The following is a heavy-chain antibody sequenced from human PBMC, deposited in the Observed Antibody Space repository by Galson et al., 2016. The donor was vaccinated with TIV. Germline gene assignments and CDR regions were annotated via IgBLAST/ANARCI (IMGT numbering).Heavy chain of an antibody. CDR2: ISAYTGNT. V-gene: IGHV1-18*01. D-gene: IGHD3-10*01. CDR1: GYTFRTYG. Sequence: SVKVSCKASGYTFRTYGISWVRQAPGQGLEWMGWISAYTGNTNYAQKVQGRLTMTTDSSTSTAYMELRSLKSDDTAVYYCARSVVQGVVSQYHGMDVWGQGTTVTVSS. J-gene: IGHJ6*02. CDR3: ARSVVQGVVSQYHGMDV.